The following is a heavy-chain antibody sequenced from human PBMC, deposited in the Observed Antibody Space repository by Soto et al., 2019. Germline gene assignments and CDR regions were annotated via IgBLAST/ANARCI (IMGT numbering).Heavy chain of an antibody. Sequence: QVQLQQWGAGLLKPSETLSLTCAVYGGSFSGYYWSWIRQPPGKGLEWIGEINHSGSTNYNPSLKRRVTISVDTSKNQFSLKLSSVTAADTAVYYCARARGYSYGTYYYYMDVWGKGTTVTVSS. CDR3: ARARGYSYGTYYYYMDV. CDR1: GGSFSGYY. V-gene: IGHV4-34*01. D-gene: IGHD5-18*01. CDR2: INHSGST. J-gene: IGHJ6*03.